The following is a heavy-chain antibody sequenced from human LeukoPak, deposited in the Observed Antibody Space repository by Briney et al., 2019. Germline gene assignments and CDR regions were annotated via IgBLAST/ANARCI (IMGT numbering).Heavy chain of an antibody. CDR3: ATRTVGAYGGLY. J-gene: IGHJ4*02. CDR1: GYTFTSYY. Sequence: GASVKVSCTASGYTFTSYYIHWARQAPGQGLEWMGWINPNSGGTNYAQKFQGRVTMTRDTSISTAYMELSRLRSDDTAVYYCATRTVGAYGGLYWGQGTLVTVSS. CDR2: INPNSGGT. V-gene: IGHV1-2*02. D-gene: IGHD4-23*01.